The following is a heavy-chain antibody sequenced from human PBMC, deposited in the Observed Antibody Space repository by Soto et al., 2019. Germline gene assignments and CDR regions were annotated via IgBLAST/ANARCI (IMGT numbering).Heavy chain of an antibody. Sequence: ASVKVSCKASGYTFTGNYIHWVRQARGQGLEWLGWINTNSGGTDSAQKFQGRVTMTRDTSISTAYMELSRLRSDDTAVYYCARASSEDFATDYFQHWGQGTLVTVSS. CDR3: ARASSEDFATDYFQH. CDR2: INTNSGGT. V-gene: IGHV1-2*02. D-gene: IGHD1-26*01. J-gene: IGHJ1*01. CDR1: GYTFTGNY.